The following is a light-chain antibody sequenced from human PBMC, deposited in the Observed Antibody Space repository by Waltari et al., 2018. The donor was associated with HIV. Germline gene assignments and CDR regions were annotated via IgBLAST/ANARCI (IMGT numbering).Light chain of an antibody. J-gene: IGLJ3*02. Sequence: QTVVTQEPSFSVSPGGTVTLTCGLSSGSVSASYCPTWYQQTPGQAQRTLIYSTNTRSSGVTDRFSGSILGNKAALTITGAQADDESVYYCSLYMGGGIWVFGGGTKLTVL. CDR3: SLYMGGGIWV. CDR1: SGSVSASYC. CDR2: STN. V-gene: IGLV8-61*01.